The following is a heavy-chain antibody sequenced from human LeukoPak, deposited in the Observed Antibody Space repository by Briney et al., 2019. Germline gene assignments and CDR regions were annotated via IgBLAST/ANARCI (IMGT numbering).Heavy chain of an antibody. V-gene: IGHV4-59*01. CDR2: IYYSGST. J-gene: IGHJ6*03. CDR3: ARGRSGAGSGSYYRDYYYYYYMDV. Sequence: PSETLSLTCTVSGGSISSYYWSWIRQPPGKGLEWIGYIYYSGSTNYNPSLKSRVTISVDTSKNQFSLKLSSVTAADTAVYYCARGRSGAGSGSYYRDYYYYYYMDVWGKGTTVTISS. CDR1: GGSISSYY. D-gene: IGHD3-10*01.